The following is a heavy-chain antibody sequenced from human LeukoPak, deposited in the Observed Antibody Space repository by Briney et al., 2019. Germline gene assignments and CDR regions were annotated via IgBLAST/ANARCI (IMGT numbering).Heavy chain of an antibody. V-gene: IGHV4-34*01. J-gene: IGHJ4*02. CDR3: AGDYYGSGSYPY. CDR1: GGSFSGYY. Sequence: SETLSLTCAVYGGSFSGYYWSWIRQPPGKGLEWIGEINHSGSTNYNPSLKSRVTISVDTSKNQFSLKLSSVTAADTAVYYCAGDYYGSGSYPYWSQGTLVTVSS. D-gene: IGHD3-10*01. CDR2: INHSGST.